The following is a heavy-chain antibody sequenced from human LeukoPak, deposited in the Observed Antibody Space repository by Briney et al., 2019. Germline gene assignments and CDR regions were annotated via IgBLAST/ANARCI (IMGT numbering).Heavy chain of an antibody. V-gene: IGHV3-74*01. Sequence: PGGSLRLSCAASGFTFSSYWMHWVRQAPGKGLVWVSRINSDGSSTSYADSVKGRFTISRDNARNTLYLQMNSLKAEDTAVCYCARVPCSSSWHFDYWGQGTLVTVSS. CDR1: GFTFSSYW. CDR2: INSDGSST. D-gene: IGHD6-13*01. CDR3: ARVPCSSSWHFDY. J-gene: IGHJ4*02.